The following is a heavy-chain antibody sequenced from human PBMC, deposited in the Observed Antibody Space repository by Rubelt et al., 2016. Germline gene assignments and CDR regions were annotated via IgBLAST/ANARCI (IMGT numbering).Heavy chain of an antibody. CDR1: GASISSSSYY. CDR3: ATGTTVTTGLAY. CDR2: IYYSGTT. V-gene: IGHV4-39*01. Sequence: QLQLQESGPGLVKPSETLSLTCTVSGASISSSSYYWGWVRQPPGKGLEWIANIYYSGTTYYNPSLKSRVTISGDTSKSQFSLKRSAVTAADTAVYYCATGTTVTTGLAYWGQGTLVTVSS. D-gene: IGHD4-17*01. J-gene: IGHJ4*02.